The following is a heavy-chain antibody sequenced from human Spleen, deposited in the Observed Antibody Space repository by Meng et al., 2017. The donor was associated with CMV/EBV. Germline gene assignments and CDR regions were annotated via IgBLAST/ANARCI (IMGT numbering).Heavy chain of an antibody. J-gene: IGHJ3*02. CDR3: ARERLYQPLWGDALDI. D-gene: IGHD2-2*01. CDR2: ISSSRSYI. Sequence: GGSLRLSCAPSGFSFSTYTVHWVRQAPGKGLEWVSSISSSRSYIYYADSVKGRFTISRDNAKNSLYLQMSSLRAEDTAVYYCARERLYQPLWGDALDIWGQGTMVTVSS. V-gene: IGHV3-21*01. CDR1: GFSFSTYT.